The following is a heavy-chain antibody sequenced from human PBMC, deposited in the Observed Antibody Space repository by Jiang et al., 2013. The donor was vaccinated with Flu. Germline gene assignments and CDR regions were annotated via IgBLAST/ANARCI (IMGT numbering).Heavy chain of an antibody. Sequence: YTFTSYAMHWVRQAPGQRLEWMGWINAGNGNTKYSQKFQGRVTITRDTSASTAYMELSSLRSEDTAVYYCARERRDSSGRFDYWGQGTLVTVSS. CDR1: YTFTSYA. D-gene: IGHD3-22*01. CDR3: ARERRDSSGRFDY. V-gene: IGHV1-3*01. J-gene: IGHJ4*02. CDR2: INAGNGNT.